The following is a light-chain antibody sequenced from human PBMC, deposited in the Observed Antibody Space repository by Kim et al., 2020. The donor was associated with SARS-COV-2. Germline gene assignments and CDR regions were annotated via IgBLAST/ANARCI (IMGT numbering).Light chain of an antibody. J-gene: IGLJ3*02. CDR1: ILAKRY. CDR3: FSAADNSWV. Sequence: SYELTQPSSVSVSPGQTAMITCSGDILAKRYARWFQQKPGQAPMLMIYKDNERPSGIPERFSGSSSGTTVTLIISGAQGEDEADYYCFSAADNSWVFGGGTQLTVL. CDR2: KDN. V-gene: IGLV3-27*01.